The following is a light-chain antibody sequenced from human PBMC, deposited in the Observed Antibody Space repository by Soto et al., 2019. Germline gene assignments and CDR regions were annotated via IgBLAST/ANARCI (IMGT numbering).Light chain of an antibody. CDR3: QQYESVPYT. V-gene: IGKV3-15*01. CDR2: GAS. CDR1: QSVSSN. Sequence: EIVMTQSPATLSLSPGERATLSCRASQSVSSNLAWYQQKPGQAPRLLIFGASTRATGIPARFSGSGSGTEFPLTISSLQSEDFATYHCQQYESVPYTFGQGTKLEIK. J-gene: IGKJ2*01.